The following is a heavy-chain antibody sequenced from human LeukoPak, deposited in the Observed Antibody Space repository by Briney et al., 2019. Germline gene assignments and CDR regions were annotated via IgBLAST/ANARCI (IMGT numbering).Heavy chain of an antibody. CDR3: ARDGEERYFDWLSPIDY. Sequence: GASVKVSCKASGYTFTSYGISWVRQAPGQGLERMGWISAYNSNTNYAQKLQGRVTMTTDTPTSTAYMELRSLRSDDTAVYYCARDGEERYFDWLSPIDYWGQGTLVTVSS. V-gene: IGHV1-18*01. D-gene: IGHD3-9*01. J-gene: IGHJ4*02. CDR1: GYTFTSYG. CDR2: ISAYNSNT.